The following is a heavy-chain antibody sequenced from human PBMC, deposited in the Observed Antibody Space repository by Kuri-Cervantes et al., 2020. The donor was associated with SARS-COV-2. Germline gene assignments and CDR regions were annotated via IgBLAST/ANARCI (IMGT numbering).Heavy chain of an antibody. Sequence: SVKVSCKASGGTFSSYAISWVRQAPGQGLEWMGRIIPIFGTANYAQKFQGRVTITTDESTSTAYMELSSLRSVDTAVYYCAREGCSSTSCYSAWFDPWGQGTLVTVSS. V-gene: IGHV1-69*05. J-gene: IGHJ5*02. CDR1: GGTFSSYA. CDR3: AREGCSSTSCYSAWFDP. CDR2: IIPIFGTA. D-gene: IGHD2-2*01.